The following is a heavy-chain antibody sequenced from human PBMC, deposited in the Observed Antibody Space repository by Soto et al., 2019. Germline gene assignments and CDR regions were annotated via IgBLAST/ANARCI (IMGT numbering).Heavy chain of an antibody. V-gene: IGHV4-31*02. CDR1: GGSIISGGYY. CDR2: IYYSGTT. J-gene: IGHJ4*02. Sequence: LCGGSIISGGYYWSWIRQHPGKCLEWIGYIYYSGTTYYNPSLKSRVTISVDTSKNQFSLKLSSVTAADTAVYYCAADTTGYYADYWGQGTLVTVSS. CDR3: AADTTGYYADY. D-gene: IGHD3-9*01.